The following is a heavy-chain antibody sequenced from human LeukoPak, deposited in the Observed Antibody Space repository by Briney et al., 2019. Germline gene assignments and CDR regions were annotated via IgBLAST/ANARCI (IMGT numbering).Heavy chain of an antibody. Sequence: GGSLRLSCVASGFTFCNYAMHWVREAPGKGLEYVSAISSAGGSTYYANSVKGRFTISRDNSKNTLYLQMGSLRAEDMAVYYCAREWVEYSNTWSHFDYWGQGALVTVSS. J-gene: IGHJ4*02. CDR1: GFTFCNYA. CDR3: AREWVEYSNTWSHFDY. CDR2: ISSAGGST. D-gene: IGHD6-13*01. V-gene: IGHV3-64*01.